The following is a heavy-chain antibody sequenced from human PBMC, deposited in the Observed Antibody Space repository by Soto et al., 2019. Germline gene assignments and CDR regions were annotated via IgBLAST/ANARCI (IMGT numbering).Heavy chain of an antibody. J-gene: IGHJ5*02. CDR2: IYYSGSP. Sequence: SETLSLTCTVSGGSISSYYWSWIRQPPGKGLEWIGYIYYSGSPNYNPSLKSRVTISVDTSKNQFSLKLSSVTAADTAGYYCARVRHDFWSGPGDWFDPWGQGTLVTVSS. D-gene: IGHD3-3*01. V-gene: IGHV4-59*01. CDR3: ARVRHDFWSGPGDWFDP. CDR1: GGSISSYY.